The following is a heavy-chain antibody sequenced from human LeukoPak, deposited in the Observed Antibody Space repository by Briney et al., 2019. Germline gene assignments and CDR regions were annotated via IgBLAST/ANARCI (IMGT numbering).Heavy chain of an antibody. D-gene: IGHD3-22*01. CDR1: GYTFTSYG. CDR2: ISGYNDNT. Sequence: ASVKVSCKASGYTFTSYGISWVRQAPGQGLEWMGWISGYNDNTNYAQKFQGRVTMTTDTSTSTAYMELRSLRSDDTALYYCARDYYDGSGSAEYWGQGTLVTVSS. CDR3: ARDYYDGSGSAEY. J-gene: IGHJ4*02. V-gene: IGHV1-18*01.